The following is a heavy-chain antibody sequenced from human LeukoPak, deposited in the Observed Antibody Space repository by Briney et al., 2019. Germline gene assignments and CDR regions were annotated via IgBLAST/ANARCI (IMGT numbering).Heavy chain of an antibody. D-gene: IGHD3-3*01. CDR1: GYTFTDYY. CDR2: INPSGGST. Sequence: ASVKVSCKASGYTFTDYYMHWVRQAPGQGLEWMGIINPSGGSTSYAQKFQGRVTMTRDTSTSTVYMELSSLRSEDTAVYYCARDFAQYYDFWSGHDNWFDPWGQGTLVTVSS. V-gene: IGHV1-46*01. CDR3: ARDFAQYYDFWSGHDNWFDP. J-gene: IGHJ5*02.